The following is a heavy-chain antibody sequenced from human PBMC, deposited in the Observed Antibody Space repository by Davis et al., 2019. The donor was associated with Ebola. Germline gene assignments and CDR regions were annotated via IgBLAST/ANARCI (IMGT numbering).Heavy chain of an antibody. J-gene: IGHJ4*02. D-gene: IGHD5-18*01. Sequence: ASVKVSCKASGYTFTGYNIHWVRQAPGHGLEWMGRVISNSGDTNYAQNFQGRVTMTGDTSISTVYMELSRLIFDDTAVYYCARGHNYAHDYWGQGTQVTVSS. CDR3: ARGHNYAHDY. CDR1: GYTFTGYN. V-gene: IGHV1-2*06. CDR2: VISNSGDT.